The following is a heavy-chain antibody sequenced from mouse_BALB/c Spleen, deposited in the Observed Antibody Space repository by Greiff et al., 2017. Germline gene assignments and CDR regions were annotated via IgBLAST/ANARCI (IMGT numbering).Heavy chain of an antibody. D-gene: IGHD2-14*01. V-gene: IGHV4-1*02. CDR1: GFAFSRYW. J-gene: IGHJ2*01. CDR3: AREYYYRSLDY. CDR2: INPDSSTI. Sequence: EVKLLESGGGLVQPGGSLKLSCAASGFAFSRYWMSWVRQAPGKGLEWIGEINPDSSTINYTPTLKDKFIISRDNAKNTLYLQMSKVRSEDTALYYCAREYYYRSLDYWGQGTTLTVSS.